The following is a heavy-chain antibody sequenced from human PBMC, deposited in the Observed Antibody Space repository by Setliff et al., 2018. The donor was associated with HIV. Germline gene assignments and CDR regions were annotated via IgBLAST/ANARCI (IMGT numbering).Heavy chain of an antibody. Sequence: GGSLRLSCAASGFTFSSYAMSWVRQAPGKGLEWVSAISGSGGSTYYADSVKGRFTISRDNARNSLYLQVNSLRVEDTAVYFCARDHVVNGFDVWGQGTMVTVSS. CDR1: GFTFSSYA. V-gene: IGHV3-23*01. CDR3: ARDHVVNGFDV. J-gene: IGHJ3*01. D-gene: IGHD1-1*01. CDR2: ISGSGGST.